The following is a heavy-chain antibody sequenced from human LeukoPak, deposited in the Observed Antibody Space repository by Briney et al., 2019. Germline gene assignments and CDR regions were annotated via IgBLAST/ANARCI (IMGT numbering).Heavy chain of an antibody. CDR3: ARYTVTTEGDWFDP. CDR2: IYYSGST. J-gene: IGHJ5*02. CDR1: GGSISSYY. Sequence: SETLSLTCTVSGGSISSYYWSWIRQPPGKGLEWIGYIYYSGSTNYNPSLKSRVTISVDTSKNQFSLKLSSVTAADTAVYYCARYTVTTEGDWFDPWGQGTLVTVSS. D-gene: IGHD4-17*01. V-gene: IGHV4-59*01.